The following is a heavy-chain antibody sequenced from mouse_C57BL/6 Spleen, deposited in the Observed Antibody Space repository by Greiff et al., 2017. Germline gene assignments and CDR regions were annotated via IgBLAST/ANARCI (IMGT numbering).Heavy chain of an antibody. V-gene: IGHV3-6*01. CDR1: GYSITSGYY. D-gene: IGHD3-2*02. CDR3: AREAQAPYFDY. J-gene: IGHJ2*01. CDR2: ISYDGSN. Sequence: DVQLQESGPGLVKPSPSLSLTCSVTGYSITSGYYWNWIRQFPGNKLEWMGYISYDGSNNYNPSLKNRISITRDTSKNQFFLKLNSVTTEDTATYYCAREAQAPYFDYWGQGTTLTVSS.